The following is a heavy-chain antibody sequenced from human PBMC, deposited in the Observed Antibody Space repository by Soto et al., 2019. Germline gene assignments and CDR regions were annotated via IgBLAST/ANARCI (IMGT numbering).Heavy chain of an antibody. D-gene: IGHD2-15*01. Sequence: SVKVSCKASGGTFSSYAISWVRQAPGQGLEWMGGIIPIFGTANYAQKFQGRVTITADESTSTAYMELSSLRSEDTAVYYCARRYCSGGSCHRNGYYYYGMDVWGQGTTVTVSS. CDR2: IIPIFGTA. V-gene: IGHV1-69*13. CDR3: ARRYCSGGSCHRNGYYYYGMDV. J-gene: IGHJ6*02. CDR1: GGTFSSYA.